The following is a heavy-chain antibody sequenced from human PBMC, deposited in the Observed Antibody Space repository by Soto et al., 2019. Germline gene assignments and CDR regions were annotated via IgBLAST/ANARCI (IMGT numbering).Heavy chain of an antibody. CDR2: AQHSGTT. V-gene: IGHV4-61*01. Sequence: PSQTLSLTCSPSDSADTNSRYYWSWIRQPPGKGLAWIGEAQHSGTTTCIPSLKSRATMSIGSSKNQFSMKVTSVTAADTAVYVRARERGSSGPLEGSGHDVWSQGTT. CDR1: DSADTNSRYY. J-gene: IGHJ6*02. D-gene: IGHD6-19*01. CDR3: ARERGSSGPLEGSGHDV.